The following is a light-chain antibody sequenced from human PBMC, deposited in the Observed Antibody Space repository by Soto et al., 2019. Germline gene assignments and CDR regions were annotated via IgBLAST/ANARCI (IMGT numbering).Light chain of an antibody. V-gene: IGLV2-14*01. Sequence: QSALTQPASVSGSPGQSITISCTGTSSDVGGYNYVSWYQQHPDKAPKLMIYDVSNRPSGVSNRFSGSKSGNTASLTISGVQAADEDDDYCRSYTCSNTKGVFGGGTKLTVL. J-gene: IGLJ2*01. CDR3: RSYTCSNTKGV. CDR1: SSDVGGYNY. CDR2: DVS.